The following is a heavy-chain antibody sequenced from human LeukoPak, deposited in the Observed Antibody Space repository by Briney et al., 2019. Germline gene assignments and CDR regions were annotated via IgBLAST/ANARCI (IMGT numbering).Heavy chain of an antibody. CDR3: TRMGYYDSSGRDAFDI. D-gene: IGHD3-22*01. CDR1: GFTFSGSA. Sequence: PGGSLRLSCAASGFTFSGSAMHWVRQASGKGLEWVGRIRSKANSYATAYAASVKGRFTISRDDSKSTAYLQMNSLKTEDTAVYYCTRMGYYDSSGRDAFDIWGQGTMVTVSS. V-gene: IGHV3-73*01. CDR2: IRSKANSYAT. J-gene: IGHJ3*02.